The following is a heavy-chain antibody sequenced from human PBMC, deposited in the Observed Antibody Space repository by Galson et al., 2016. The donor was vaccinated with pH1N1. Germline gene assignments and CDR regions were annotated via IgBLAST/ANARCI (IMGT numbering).Heavy chain of an antibody. Sequence: LSLTCTVSGGSISSGSYYWSWIRQPAGKGLEWIGYIYTSGSTNYNPPLKSRVTISVDTSKNQFSLKLSSVTAADTAVYYCARIQGSSEWGYYFDYWGQGTLVTVSS. J-gene: IGHJ4*02. CDR3: ARIQGSSEWGYYFDY. V-gene: IGHV4-61*09. CDR2: IYTSGST. CDR1: GGSISSGSYY. D-gene: IGHD6-6*01.